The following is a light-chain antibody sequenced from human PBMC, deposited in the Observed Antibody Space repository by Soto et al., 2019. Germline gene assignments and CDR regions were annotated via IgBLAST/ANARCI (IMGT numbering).Light chain of an antibody. CDR2: QDS. CDR1: KLGDKY. J-gene: IGLJ1*01. Sequence: SYDLTQPPSVSVSPGQTASITCSGDKLGDKYACWYQQKPGQSPVLVIYQDSKRPSGIPERFSGSNSGNTATLTISGTQAMDEADYYCQAWDSSTHVFGTGTKLTVL. V-gene: IGLV3-1*01. CDR3: QAWDSSTHV.